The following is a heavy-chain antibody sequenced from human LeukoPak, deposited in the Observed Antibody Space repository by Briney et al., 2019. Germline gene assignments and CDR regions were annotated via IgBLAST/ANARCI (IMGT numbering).Heavy chain of an antibody. V-gene: IGHV4-39*07. D-gene: IGHD3-9*01. CDR2: IFYLGRA. Sequence: KPSETLSLTCTVSGGSISSGSHYWGWIRQPPGKGLEWIGSIFYLGRAHYSPSLKSRVTISADTSKTQFSLKLSSVTAADTAVYYCASHYDILTGYAYWGQGTLVTVSS. CDR3: ASHYDILTGYAY. J-gene: IGHJ4*02. CDR1: GGSISSGSHY.